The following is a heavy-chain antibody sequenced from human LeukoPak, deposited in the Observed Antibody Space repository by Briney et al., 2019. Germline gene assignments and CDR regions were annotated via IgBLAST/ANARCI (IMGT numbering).Heavy chain of an antibody. D-gene: IGHD3-3*01. CDR2: IIPIFGTA. V-gene: IGHV1-69*13. J-gene: IGHJ4*02. Sequence: SVKVSCKASGGTFSSYAISWVRQAPGQGLEWMGGIIPIFGTANYAQKFQGRVTITADESTSTAYMELSSLRAEDTAVFYCAKDLYLRDFWSGYFDYWGQGTLVTVSS. CDR3: AKDLYLRDFWSGYFDY. CDR1: GGTFSSYA.